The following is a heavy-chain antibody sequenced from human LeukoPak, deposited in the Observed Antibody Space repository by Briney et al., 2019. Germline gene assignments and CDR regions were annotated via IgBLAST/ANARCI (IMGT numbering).Heavy chain of an antibody. CDR1: GFTFSSYS. CDR3: ARGLTIFGVVSGDY. V-gene: IGHV3-21*01. J-gene: IGHJ4*02. D-gene: IGHD3-3*01. Sequence: GGSQRLSCAASGFTFSSYSMDWVRQAPGKGLEWVSSISSSSSYIYYADSVKGRFTISRDNAKNSLYLQMNSLRAEDTAVYYCARGLTIFGVVSGDYWGQGTLVTVSS. CDR2: ISSSSSYI.